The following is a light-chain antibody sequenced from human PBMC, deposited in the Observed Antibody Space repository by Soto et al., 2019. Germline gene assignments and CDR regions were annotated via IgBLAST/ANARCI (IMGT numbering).Light chain of an antibody. V-gene: IGKV1-9*01. CDR3: QQLNSYPT. J-gene: IGKJ5*01. Sequence: IHLTQSPSCLSASVGDRFTITFRASQGISSYLAWYQQKPGKAPKLLIYAASTLQSGVPSRFSGSGSGTEFTLTISSLQPEDFATYYCQQLNSYPTFGQGTRLEIK. CDR1: QGISSY. CDR2: AAS.